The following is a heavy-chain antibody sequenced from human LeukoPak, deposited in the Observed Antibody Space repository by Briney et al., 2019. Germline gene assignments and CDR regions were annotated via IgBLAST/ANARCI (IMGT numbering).Heavy chain of an antibody. CDR3: ARGGLRFLEWLPSAIDY. CDR1: GFTFSSYS. V-gene: IGHV3-21*01. J-gene: IGHJ4*02. D-gene: IGHD3-3*01. CDR2: ISSSSSYI. Sequence: GGSLRLSCAASGFTFSSYSMNWVRQAPGKGLEWVSSISSSSSYIYYADSVNGRFTISKDNAKNSLYLQMNRLRAEDTAVYYCARGGLRFLEWLPSAIDYWGQGTLVTVSS.